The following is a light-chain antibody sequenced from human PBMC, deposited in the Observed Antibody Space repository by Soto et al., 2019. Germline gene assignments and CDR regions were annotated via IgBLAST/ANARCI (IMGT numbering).Light chain of an antibody. V-gene: IGKV1-39*01. CDR2: AAS. CDR1: QSITGY. J-gene: IGKJ1*01. CDR3: QQSFIAPWT. Sequence: IQLTQSPSSLSASVGDRVTITCRASQSITGYLNWYQQKPGKVPKLPIYAASTLQSGVPSRFSGSGSGTDFTLTLSSLQAEDSATYYCQQSFIAPWTFGQGTKVDIK.